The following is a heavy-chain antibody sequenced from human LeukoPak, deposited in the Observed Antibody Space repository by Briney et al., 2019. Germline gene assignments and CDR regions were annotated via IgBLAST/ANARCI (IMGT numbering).Heavy chain of an antibody. Sequence: GESLKISCKGSGYSFSSYWIAWVRQMPGKGLEWMGIIYLGDSDTRYSPSFQGQVIISADKSISTAYLQWSSLKASDTATHYCARSGGSGWDEGFDYWGQGTLVTVSS. CDR3: ARSGGSGWDEGFDY. J-gene: IGHJ4*02. D-gene: IGHD6-19*01. CDR1: GYSFSSYW. CDR2: IYLGDSDT. V-gene: IGHV5-51*01.